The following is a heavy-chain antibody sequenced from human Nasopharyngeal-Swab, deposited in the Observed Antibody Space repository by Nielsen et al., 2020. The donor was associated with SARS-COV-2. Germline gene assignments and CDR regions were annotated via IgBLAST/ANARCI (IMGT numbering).Heavy chain of an antibody. CDR1: GFTFSDYY. V-gene: IGHV3-11*04. D-gene: IGHD5-18*01. CDR3: ATLGRYGYGRALDY. J-gene: IGHJ4*02. CDR2: ISNTGTTI. Sequence: GESLKISCGASGFTFSDYYMSWIRQAPGKGLEWLSFISNTGTTIYYADSVKGRFTMSRDNAGNSLFLEMNSLSADDTALYYCATLGRYGYGRALDYWGQGTLVTVSS.